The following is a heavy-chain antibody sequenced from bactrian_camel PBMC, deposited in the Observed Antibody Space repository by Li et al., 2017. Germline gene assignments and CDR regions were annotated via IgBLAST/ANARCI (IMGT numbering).Heavy chain of an antibody. V-gene: IGHV3S68*01. CDR1: GHTYVKPC. D-gene: IGHD1*01. J-gene: IGHJ4*01. Sequence: HVQLVESGGGSVEVEGSLRLSCVVSGHTYVKPCMGWFRQRPGKEREGLAVIDYRSGGTLYADSVKGRFTISQDKSKNTLTLQMNSLEPEDTAMYYCAAGRTSSLIPVRYTVWGQGTQVTVS. CDR3: AAGRTSSLIPVRYTV. CDR2: IDYRSGGT.